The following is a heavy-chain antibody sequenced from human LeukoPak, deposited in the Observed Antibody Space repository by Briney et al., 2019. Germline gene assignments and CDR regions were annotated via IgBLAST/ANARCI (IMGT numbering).Heavy chain of an antibody. CDR2: ISWDGGST. CDR1: GFTFDDYA. J-gene: IGHJ4*02. Sequence: PGGSLRLSCAASGFTFDDYAMHWVRQAPGKGLEWVSLISWDGGSTYYADSVKGRFTISRDNSKNSLYLQMNSLRAEDTALYYCAKGGGSGSDTAHFDYWGQGTLVTVSS. V-gene: IGHV3-43D*03. D-gene: IGHD3-3*01. CDR3: AKGGGSGSDTAHFDY.